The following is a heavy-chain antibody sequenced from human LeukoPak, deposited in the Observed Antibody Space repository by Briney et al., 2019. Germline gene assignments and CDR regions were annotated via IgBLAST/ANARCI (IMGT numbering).Heavy chain of an antibody. Sequence: GSLRLPLSASGFTGRAYGMALVRQAPGKGLEWVSTIYDDNTYYADSVKGRFAISTDNSKNTLYLQMNSLRVEDTAVYFCAARKVRGVWFYLDYWGQGTLVTVSS. CDR2: IYDDNT. V-gene: IGHV3-23*01. J-gene: IGHJ4*02. CDR3: AARKVRGVWFYLDY. CDR1: GFTGRAYG. D-gene: IGHD3-10*01.